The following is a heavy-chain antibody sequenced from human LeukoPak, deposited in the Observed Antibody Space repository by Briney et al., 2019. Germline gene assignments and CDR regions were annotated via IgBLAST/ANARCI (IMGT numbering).Heavy chain of an antibody. Sequence: GGSLRLSCAASGFTFSSYSMNWVRQAPGKGLECVSSISSSSSYIYYADSVKGRFTISRDNAKNSLYLQMNSLRAEDTAVYYCARDSGLVTAAAGLVYWGQGTLVTVSS. V-gene: IGHV3-21*01. CDR1: GFTFSSYS. CDR2: ISSSSSYI. CDR3: ARDSGLVTAAAGLVY. D-gene: IGHD6-13*01. J-gene: IGHJ4*02.